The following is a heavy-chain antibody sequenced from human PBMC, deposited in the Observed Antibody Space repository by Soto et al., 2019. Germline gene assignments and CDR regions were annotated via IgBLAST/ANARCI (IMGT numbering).Heavy chain of an antibody. CDR2: ISGSGGST. V-gene: IGHV3-23*01. CDR3: AKDQIGLLSYYDFWRGYLDDY. CDR1: GLTCRRYA. Sequence: GSLRHPCAGSGLTCRRYAMSWVRQAPGKGLEWVSAISGSGGSTYYADSVKGRFTISRDNSKNTLYLQMNSLRAEDTAVYYCAKDQIGLLSYYDFWRGYLDDYWGQGTLVTVSS. D-gene: IGHD3-3*01. J-gene: IGHJ4*02.